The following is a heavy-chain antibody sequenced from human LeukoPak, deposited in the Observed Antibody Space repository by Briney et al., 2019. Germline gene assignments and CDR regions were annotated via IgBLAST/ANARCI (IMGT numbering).Heavy chain of an antibody. D-gene: IGHD6-19*01. Sequence: ASVKVSCKASGYTFTGYYMHWVRQAPGQGLEWMGWINPNRGGTNYAQKFQGRVTMTRDTTISTAYMELSRLRSDDTAVYYCARIIAVAGTNFDYWGQGTLVTVSS. CDR1: GYTFTGYY. CDR3: ARIIAVAGTNFDY. V-gene: IGHV1-2*02. CDR2: INPNRGGT. J-gene: IGHJ4*02.